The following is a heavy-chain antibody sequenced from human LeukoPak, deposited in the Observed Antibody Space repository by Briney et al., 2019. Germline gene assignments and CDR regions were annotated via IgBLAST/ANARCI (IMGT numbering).Heavy chain of an antibody. J-gene: IGHJ5*02. Sequence: SETLSLTCTVSGGSISNYYWSWIRQPPGKGLEWIGYVSYSGSTNYNPSLNSRVTISVDTSKSQFSLKLSSVTAADTAVYYCARDKTGNNWFDPWGQGTLVTVSS. CDR1: GGSISNYY. CDR3: ARDKTGNNWFDP. V-gene: IGHV4-59*13. CDR2: VSYSGST. D-gene: IGHD1-1*01.